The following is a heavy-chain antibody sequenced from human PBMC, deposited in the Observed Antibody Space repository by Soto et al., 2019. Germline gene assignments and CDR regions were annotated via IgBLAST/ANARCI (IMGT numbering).Heavy chain of an antibody. V-gene: IGHV1-8*01. Sequence: ASVKVSCKASGYTFTSYDINWVRQATGQGLEWMGWMNPNRGNTGYAQKFQGRVTITRNTSISTSFMELSSLRSEDTAVYYCARETDIVVVVAATNYYYYMDVWGKGTTVTVSS. D-gene: IGHD2-15*01. CDR1: GYTFTSYD. CDR2: MNPNRGNT. J-gene: IGHJ6*03. CDR3: ARETDIVVVVAATNYYYYMDV.